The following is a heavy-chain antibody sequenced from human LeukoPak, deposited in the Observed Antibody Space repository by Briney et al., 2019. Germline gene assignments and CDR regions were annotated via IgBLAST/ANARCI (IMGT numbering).Heavy chain of an antibody. CDR3: ARRFITHDYRGWFDP. CDR1: GGSISSGGYY. Sequence: SETLSLTCTVSGGSISSGGYYWSWIRQHPGKGLEWIGSIYYSGSTYYNPSLKSRVTISVDTSKNQFSLKLSSVTAADTAVYYCARRFITHDYRGWFDPWGQGTLVTVSS. CDR2: IYYSGST. V-gene: IGHV4-39*01. J-gene: IGHJ5*02. D-gene: IGHD4-11*01.